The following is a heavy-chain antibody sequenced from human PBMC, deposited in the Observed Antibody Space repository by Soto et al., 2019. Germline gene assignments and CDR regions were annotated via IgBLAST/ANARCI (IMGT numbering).Heavy chain of an antibody. CDR3: ARPPRYCRGRNCDSNWYFDL. CDR1: GYNFPTYW. V-gene: IGHV5-51*01. D-gene: IGHD2-15*01. CDR2: IYPGDSDT. Sequence: EVQLVQSGAEMKKPGESLKISCQGSGYNFPTYWVAWVRQMPGKGLEWMGIIYPGDSDTRYNPSFQGQVTISADKSISTAYLQWSSLKASDTATYYCARPPRYCRGRNCDSNWYFDLWGRGTLVTVSS. J-gene: IGHJ2*01.